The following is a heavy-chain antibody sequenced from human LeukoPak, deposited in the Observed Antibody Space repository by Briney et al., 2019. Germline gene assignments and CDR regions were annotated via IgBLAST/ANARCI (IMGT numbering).Heavy chain of an antibody. Sequence: SVKVSCKVSGVTFNSDAITWLRQVPGQGLEWMGGIIPIFGPPDYAQNFQDRLTISADKSTSTAYMELSSLRFEDTAIYYCARRVIASRSDYFDSRGQGTLVTVSS. CDR2: IIPIFGPP. V-gene: IGHV1-69*06. J-gene: IGHJ4*02. D-gene: IGHD6-6*01. CDR1: GVTFNSDA. CDR3: ARRVIASRSDYFDS.